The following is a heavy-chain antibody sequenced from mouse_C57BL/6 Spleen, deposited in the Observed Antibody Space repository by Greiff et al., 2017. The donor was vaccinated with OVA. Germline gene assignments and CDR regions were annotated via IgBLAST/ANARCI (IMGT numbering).Heavy chain of an antibody. CDR1: GFTFTDYY. CDR3: ARSEKANQTAYYFDY. D-gene: IGHD3-2*02. Sequence: EVQLQQSGPVLVKPGPSVKISCKASGFTFTDYYMHWVKQSHGKSLEWIGLVYPYNGGTSYNQKFKGKAQLTVDTSSSRAYMALNSLTSEDSAVYYCARSEKANQTAYYFDYWGQGTTLTVSS. J-gene: IGHJ2*01. V-gene: IGHV1-36*01. CDR2: VYPYNGGT.